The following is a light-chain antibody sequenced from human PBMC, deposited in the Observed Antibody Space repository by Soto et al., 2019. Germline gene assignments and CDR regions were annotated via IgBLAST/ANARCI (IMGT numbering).Light chain of an antibody. Sequence: QSALPQPPFASGSPGQSVTISCTGTSSDVGYYNYVSWHQQHPCRAPKLMIYEVSERPSGVPARFSASKSGNTAYLTVSGLQAEDEADYYCSSVAGGQFVFGTGTKLTVL. J-gene: IGLJ1*01. V-gene: IGLV2-8*01. CDR2: EVS. CDR1: SSDVGYYNY. CDR3: SSVAGGQFV.